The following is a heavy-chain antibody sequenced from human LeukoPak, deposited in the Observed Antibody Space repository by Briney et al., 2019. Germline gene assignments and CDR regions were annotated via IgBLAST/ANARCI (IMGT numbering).Heavy chain of an antibody. J-gene: IGHJ4*02. CDR3: ARGGDLAWYYDILTGYFFDY. CDR1: GFTFSSYS. V-gene: IGHV3-21*01. CDR2: ISSSSSYI. Sequence: GGSLRPSCAASGFTFSSYSMNWVRQAPGKGLEWVSSISSSSSYIYYADSVKGRFTISRDNAKNSLYLQMNSLRAEDTAVYYCARGGDLAWYYDILTGYFFDYWGQGTLVTVSS. D-gene: IGHD3-9*01.